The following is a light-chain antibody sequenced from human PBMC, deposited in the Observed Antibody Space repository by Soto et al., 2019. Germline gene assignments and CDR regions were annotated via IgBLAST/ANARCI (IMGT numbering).Light chain of an antibody. CDR2: DDS. V-gene: IGLV3-21*02. Sequence: SYELTQAPSVSVAPGQTARITCGGNNIGSKSVQWYRQRPGQAPVLVVYDDSDRPSGIPERISGSNSGNTATLTISRVEAGDEADYYCHLWDANDDHRGVFGGGTKLTVL. J-gene: IGLJ3*02. CDR1: NIGSKS. CDR3: HLWDANDDHRGV.